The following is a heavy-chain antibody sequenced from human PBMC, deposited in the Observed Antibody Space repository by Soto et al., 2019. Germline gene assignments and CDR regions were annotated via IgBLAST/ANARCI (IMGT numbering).Heavy chain of an antibody. J-gene: IGHJ4*02. V-gene: IGHV4-4*07. CDR3: ARVAGYDILTGPTDYFDY. Sequence: TLSLTCTVSGGSISSYYWSWIRQPAGKGLEWIGRIYTSGSTNYNPSLKSRVTMSVDTSKNQFSLKLSSVTAADTAVYYCARVAGYDILTGPTDYFDYWGQGTLVTVSS. CDR1: GGSISSYY. CDR2: IYTSGST. D-gene: IGHD3-9*01.